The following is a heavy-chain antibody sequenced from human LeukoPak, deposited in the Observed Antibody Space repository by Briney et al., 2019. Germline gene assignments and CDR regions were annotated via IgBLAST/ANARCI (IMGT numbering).Heavy chain of an antibody. D-gene: IGHD3-9*01. CDR3: TRGKYFEYLDY. J-gene: IGHJ4*02. Sequence: PGGSLRLSCAASGFPFSSYSMNWVRQPPGKGLEWVSYISSSSAIYYADSVKGRFTMSRDNAKNSLYLQMNSLRDEDTAVYYCTRGKYFEYLDYWGQGTRVTVSS. CDR1: GFPFSSYS. CDR2: ISSSSAI. V-gene: IGHV3-48*02.